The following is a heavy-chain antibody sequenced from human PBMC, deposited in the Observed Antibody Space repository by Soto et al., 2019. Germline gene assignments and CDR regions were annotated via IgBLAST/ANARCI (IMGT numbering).Heavy chain of an antibody. J-gene: IGHJ6*02. CDR1: GFTFSSYA. Sequence: GGSRRLSCAASGFTFSSYAMSWVRQAPGEGLEWVSAISGSGGSTYYADSVKGRFTISRDNSKNTLYLQMNSLRAEDTAVYYCAKDVRIAAAGTGPHHAYYYYGMDVWGQGTTVTVSS. CDR3: AKDVRIAAAGTGPHHAYYYYGMDV. V-gene: IGHV3-23*01. CDR2: ISGSGGST. D-gene: IGHD6-13*01.